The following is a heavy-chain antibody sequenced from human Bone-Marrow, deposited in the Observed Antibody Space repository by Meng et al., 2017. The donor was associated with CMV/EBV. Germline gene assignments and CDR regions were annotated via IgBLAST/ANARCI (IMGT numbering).Heavy chain of an antibody. CDR2: ISAYNGNT. CDR1: GYTFTSYG. CDR3: ASWYSTAWVFDY. Sequence: ASVKVSCKASGYTFTSYGISWVRQAPGQGLEWMGWISAYNGNTNYAQKLQGRVTMTTDTSTSTAYMELRSLRSDDTAVYYCASWYSTAWVFDYCGQGTLVTVSS. J-gene: IGHJ4*02. D-gene: IGHD6-13*01. V-gene: IGHV1-18*01.